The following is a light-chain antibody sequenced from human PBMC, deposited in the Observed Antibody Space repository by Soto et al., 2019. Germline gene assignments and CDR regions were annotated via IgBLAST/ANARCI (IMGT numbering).Light chain of an antibody. CDR1: SSDVGSYNL. CDR2: EVS. CDR3: CSYAGSSTSL. Sequence: QSALTQPASVSGSPGQSITISGTGTSSDVGSYNLVSWYQQHPGKAPKLMIYEVSKRPSGVSNRFSGSKSGNTASLTISGLQAEDEADYYCCSYAGSSTSLFGGGTKLTVL. V-gene: IGLV2-23*02. J-gene: IGLJ2*01.